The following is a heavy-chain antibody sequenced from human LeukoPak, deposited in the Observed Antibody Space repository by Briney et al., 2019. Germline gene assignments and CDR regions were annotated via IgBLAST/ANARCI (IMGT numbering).Heavy chain of an antibody. Sequence: SETLSLTCTVSGGSISSNNYFWGWIRQPPGKGLEWIGEIYHSGSTNYNPSLKSRVTISVDKSKNQFSLKLSSLTAADTAVYYCARDRAMDYWGQGTLVTVSS. CDR2: IYHSGST. V-gene: IGHV4-39*07. CDR1: GGSISSNNYF. J-gene: IGHJ4*02. CDR3: ARDRAMDY.